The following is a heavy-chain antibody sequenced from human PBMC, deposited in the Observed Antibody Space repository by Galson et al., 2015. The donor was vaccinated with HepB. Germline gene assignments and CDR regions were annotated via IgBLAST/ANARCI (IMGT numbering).Heavy chain of an antibody. Sequence: SVKVSCKASGYTFSSYYIHWVRQAPGQGLEWMGIINPCSGGTTYSQNFQGRVAMTRDTSTSTVYMELSSLRSEDTAVYYCARSRDRFDYWGQGTLVTVSS. CDR2: INPCSGGT. CDR3: ARSRDRFDY. V-gene: IGHV1-46*01. CDR1: GYTFSSYY. D-gene: IGHD2-15*01. J-gene: IGHJ4*02.